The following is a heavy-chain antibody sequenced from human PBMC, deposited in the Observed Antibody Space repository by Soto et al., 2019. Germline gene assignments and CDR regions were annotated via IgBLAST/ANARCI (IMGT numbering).Heavy chain of an antibody. Sequence: QVQLVQSGAEVKKPGSSVKVSCKASGGTLSKYAINWVRQAPGQGLEWMGGIIPMSGTTNDAQKFEGRLTITADESTSTVFMELSGLRPEDTAVYYCASEDITVIRGFTRRHNWFDPWGQGTLVTVSS. CDR2: IIPMSGTT. CDR1: GGTLSKYA. V-gene: IGHV1-69*01. J-gene: IGHJ5*02. CDR3: ASEDITVIRGFTRRHNWFDP. D-gene: IGHD3-10*01.